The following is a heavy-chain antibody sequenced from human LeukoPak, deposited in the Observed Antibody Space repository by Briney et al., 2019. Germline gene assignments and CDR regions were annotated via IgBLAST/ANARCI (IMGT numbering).Heavy chain of an antibody. CDR1: GYSFTSYW. CDR2: IYPGDSDT. CDR3: ARLPITYYYGSGSYNYFDY. Sequence: GESLKISCKGSGYSFTSYWIGWVRQMPGKGLEWMGIIYPGDSDTRYSPSFQGQVTISADKSISTAYLQWSSLKASDTAMYNCARLPITYYYGSGSYNYFDYWGQGTLVTVSS. J-gene: IGHJ4*02. D-gene: IGHD3-10*01. V-gene: IGHV5-51*01.